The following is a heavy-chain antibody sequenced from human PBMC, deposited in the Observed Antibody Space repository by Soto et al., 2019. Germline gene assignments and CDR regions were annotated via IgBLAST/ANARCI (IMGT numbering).Heavy chain of an antibody. CDR2: MNPNSGNT. Sequence: ASVKVSCKASGYTFASYDINWVRQATGQGLEWMGWMNPNSGNTGYAQKFQGRVTMTRNTSISTAYMELSSLRSEDTAVYYCASIAAVATRDYYYYGMDVWGQGTTVTVS. D-gene: IGHD5-12*01. CDR1: GYTFASYD. V-gene: IGHV1-8*01. CDR3: ASIAAVATRDYYYYGMDV. J-gene: IGHJ6*02.